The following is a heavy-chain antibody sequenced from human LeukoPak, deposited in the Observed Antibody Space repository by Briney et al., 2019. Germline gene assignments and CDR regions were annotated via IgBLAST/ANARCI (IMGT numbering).Heavy chain of an antibody. CDR2: IASDGNST. V-gene: IGHV3-74*01. J-gene: IGHJ4*02. CDR3: ARGRPHGNDY. D-gene: IGHD4-23*01. CDR1: GFTFSSYW. Sequence: GGSLRLSCAASGFTFSSYWMNWVRQAPGKGLVWVSRIASDGNSTTYADSVKGRFSISRDNAKNTLYLQMNSLRVEDTAVYYCARGRPHGNDYWGQGTLVTVSS.